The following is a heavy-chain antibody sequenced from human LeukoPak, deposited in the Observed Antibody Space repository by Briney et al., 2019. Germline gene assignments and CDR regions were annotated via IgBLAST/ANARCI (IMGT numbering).Heavy chain of an antibody. CDR3: ARRRWDHYYHYGMDV. D-gene: IGHD1-26*01. V-gene: IGHV1-3*01. CDR2: INAGNGNT. CDR1: GYTFTSYA. J-gene: IGHJ6*02. Sequence: ASVKVSCKASGYTFTSYAMHWVRQAPGQRLEWMGWINAGNGNTKYSQKFQGRVTITRDTSASTAYMELSSLRSEDTAVYYCARRRWDHYYHYGMDVWGQGTTVTVSS.